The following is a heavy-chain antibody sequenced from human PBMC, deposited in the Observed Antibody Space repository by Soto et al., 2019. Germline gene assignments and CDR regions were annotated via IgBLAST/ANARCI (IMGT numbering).Heavy chain of an antibody. J-gene: IGHJ2*01. Sequence: QVQLQESGPGLVKPSQTLSLTCTVSGGSISSGDYYWSWIRQPPGKGLEWIGYIYYSGSTYYNPSLKSRVTISVDTSKNQFSLKLSSVTAADTAVYYCARDMDYYDSDWYFDLWGRGTLVTVSS. CDR2: IYYSGST. CDR3: ARDMDYYDSDWYFDL. D-gene: IGHD3-22*01. V-gene: IGHV4-30-4*01. CDR1: GGSISSGDYY.